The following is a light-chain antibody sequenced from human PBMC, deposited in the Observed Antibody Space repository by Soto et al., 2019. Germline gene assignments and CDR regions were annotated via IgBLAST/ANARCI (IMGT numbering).Light chain of an antibody. J-gene: IGLJ1*01. CDR2: DVT. Sequence: QSALTQPASVSGSPGQSITISCTGTSSDVGGYNFVSWYQQYPGKAPKLMIHDVTNRPSGVSNRFSGSKSGTTASLTISGLQAEDEADYYCCSYTSSTSYVFGTGTKQTVL. CDR3: CSYTSSTSYV. CDR1: SSDVGGYNF. V-gene: IGLV2-14*03.